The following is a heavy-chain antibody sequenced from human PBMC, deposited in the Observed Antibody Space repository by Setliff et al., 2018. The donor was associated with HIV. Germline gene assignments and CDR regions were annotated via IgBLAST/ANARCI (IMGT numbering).Heavy chain of an antibody. D-gene: IGHD3-22*01. J-gene: IGHJ6*03. CDR1: GGSFIGSSFQ. CDR2: IAYSGTT. V-gene: IGHV4-61*01. Sequence: SETLSLTCNVSGGSFIGSSFQSTWIRQPPGRGLEWIGDIAYSGTTVYTNYNPSLKSRVTMSVDTSKNQCSLKLSSVTAADTAVYYCARVGYYDSSGYYYGHYYYYYMDVWGKGTTVTVSS. CDR3: ARVGYYDSSGYYYGHYYYYYMDV.